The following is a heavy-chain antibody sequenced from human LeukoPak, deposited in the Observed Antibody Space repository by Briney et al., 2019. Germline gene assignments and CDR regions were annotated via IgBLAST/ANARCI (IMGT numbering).Heavy chain of an antibody. V-gene: IGHV1-69*02. CDR2: IIPILGIA. CDR1: GGTFSSYT. J-gene: IGHJ6*03. D-gene: IGHD6-19*01. Sequence: SVKVSCKASGGTFSSYTISWVRQAPGQGLEWVGRIIPILGIANYAQKFQGRVTITADKSTSTAYMELSSLRSEDTAVYYCARVWSSGWYGDYYYMDVWGKGTTVTVSS. CDR3: ARVWSSGWYGDYYYMDV.